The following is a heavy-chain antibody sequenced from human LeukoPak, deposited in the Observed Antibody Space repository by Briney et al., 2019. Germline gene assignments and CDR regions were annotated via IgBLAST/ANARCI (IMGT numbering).Heavy chain of an antibody. CDR3: AKTDCTSSSCYTIDS. CDR1: GFTFSYYA. J-gene: IGHJ4*02. CDR2: ISDSGGDT. V-gene: IGHV3-23*01. Sequence: GGSLRLSCAASGFTFSYYAMSWVRQAPGRGLEGVSVISDSGGDTSYADSGKGRFTISRDNSKNTVHLQMNSLRVEDTAVYYCAKTDCTSSSCYTIDSWGQGTLVTVSS. D-gene: IGHD2-2*02.